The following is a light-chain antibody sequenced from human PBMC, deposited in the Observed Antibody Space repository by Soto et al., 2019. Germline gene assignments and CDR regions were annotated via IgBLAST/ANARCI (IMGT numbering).Light chain of an antibody. CDR2: DAS. J-gene: IGKJ1*01. V-gene: IGKV3-15*01. CDR1: QSVSSN. Sequence: EIVMTQSPATLSVSPGERATLSCRASQSVSSNFAWYQQKPGQAPRLLIYDASTRATGIPASFSGSGSGTEFTLTISSLQSEDFAVYYCQQYKKWPRTFGHGTKGDIK. CDR3: QQYKKWPRT.